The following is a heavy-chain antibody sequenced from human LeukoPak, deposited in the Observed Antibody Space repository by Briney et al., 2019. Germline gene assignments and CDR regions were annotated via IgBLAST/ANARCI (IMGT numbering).Heavy chain of an antibody. CDR3: ASVAVADTTDY. CDR1: GFTFSSYS. Sequence: GGSLRLSCAASGFTFSSYSMNWVRQAPGKGLEWVSSISSSSSYIYYADSVKGRFTISRDNAKNSLYLQMDSLRAEDTAVYYCASVAVADTTDYWGQGTLVTVSS. V-gene: IGHV3-21*01. J-gene: IGHJ4*02. D-gene: IGHD6-19*01. CDR2: ISSSSSYI.